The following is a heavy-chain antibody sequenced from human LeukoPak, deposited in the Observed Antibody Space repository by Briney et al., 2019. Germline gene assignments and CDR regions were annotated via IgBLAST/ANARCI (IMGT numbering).Heavy chain of an antibody. Sequence: SQTLSLTCTVSGGSISSGSYYWSWLRQPAGKGLEWIGRIYTSGSTNYNPSLKSRVTISVDTSKNQFSLKLSSVTAADTAVYYCARDGHDYSNPHPNYYYYMDVWGKGTTVTVSS. V-gene: IGHV4-61*02. CDR3: ARDGHDYSNPHPNYYYYMDV. J-gene: IGHJ6*03. CDR1: GGSISSGSYY. CDR2: IYTSGST. D-gene: IGHD4-11*01.